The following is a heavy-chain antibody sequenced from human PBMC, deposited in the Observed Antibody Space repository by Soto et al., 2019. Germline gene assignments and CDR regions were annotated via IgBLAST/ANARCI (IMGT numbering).Heavy chain of an antibody. CDR1: GFTVSSNY. J-gene: IGHJ4*02. Sequence: PGGSLRLSCAASGFTVSSNYMSWVRQAPGKGLEWVSIIYSGGSTYYADSVKGRFTISRDNSKNTLYLQMNSLRAEDTAVYYCARVSYYDSSGYGYFDYWGQGTLVTVSS. CDR2: IYSGGST. V-gene: IGHV3-53*01. CDR3: ARVSYYDSSGYGYFDY. D-gene: IGHD3-22*01.